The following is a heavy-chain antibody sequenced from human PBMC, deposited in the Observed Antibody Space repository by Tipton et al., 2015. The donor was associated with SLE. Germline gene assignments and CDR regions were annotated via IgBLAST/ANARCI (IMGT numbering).Heavy chain of an antibody. CDR1: GGSISSHY. V-gene: IGHV4-59*11. D-gene: IGHD6-6*01. CDR2: IYYSGST. J-gene: IGHJ6*02. Sequence: TLSLTCTVSGGSISSHYWSWIRQPPGKGLEWIGYIYYSGSTNYNPSLKSRVTILVDTSKNQFSLKLSSVTAADTAVYYCARDRGSGQLEPWGQGTTVTVSS. CDR3: ARDRGSGQLEP.